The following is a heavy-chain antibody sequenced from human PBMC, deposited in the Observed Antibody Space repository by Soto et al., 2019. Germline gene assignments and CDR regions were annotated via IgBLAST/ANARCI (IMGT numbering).Heavy chain of an antibody. CDR2: INAGNGNT. Sequence: GASVKVSCKASGYTFTSYAMHWVRQAPGQRLEWMGWINAGNGNTKYSQKFQGRVTITRGTSASTAYMELSSLRSEDTAVYYCARDGGVTIAYGMDVWGQGTTVTVSS. V-gene: IGHV1-3*01. J-gene: IGHJ6*02. CDR1: GYTFTSYA. D-gene: IGHD4-4*01. CDR3: ARDGGVTIAYGMDV.